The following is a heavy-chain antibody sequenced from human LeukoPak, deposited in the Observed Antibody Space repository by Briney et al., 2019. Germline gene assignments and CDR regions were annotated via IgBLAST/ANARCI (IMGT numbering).Heavy chain of an antibody. J-gene: IGHJ4*02. CDR2: IYYSEST. D-gene: IGHD1-26*01. V-gene: IGHV4-59*01. CDR1: GGSISSYY. Sequence: SETLSLTCTVSGGSISSYYWSWIRQPPGKGLEWIGYIYYSESTNYNPSLKSRVTISVDTSKNQFSLKLSSVTAADTAVYYCARDGEGELLWGQGTLVTVSS. CDR3: ARDGEGELL.